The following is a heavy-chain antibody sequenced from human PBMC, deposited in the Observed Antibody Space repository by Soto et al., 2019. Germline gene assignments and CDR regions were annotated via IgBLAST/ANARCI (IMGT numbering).Heavy chain of an antibody. CDR2: VYYIGSS. CDR1: GASISGGASF. Sequence: QVQLQESGPGLVKPSETLSLTCTVSGASISGGASFWSWIRQPPGKVLEWIANVYYIGSSYYNPSRKGRLTISGDTTKHQFSLQLKSMTAADTVVYYCAKLSCTSSTCYFPGWFDPWGQGTLVTVAS. V-gene: IGHV4-31*03. D-gene: IGHD2-2*01. J-gene: IGHJ5*02. CDR3: AKLSCTSSTCYFPGWFDP.